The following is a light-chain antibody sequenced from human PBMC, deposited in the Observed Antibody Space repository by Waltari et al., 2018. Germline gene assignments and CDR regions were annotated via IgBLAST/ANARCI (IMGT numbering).Light chain of an antibody. Sequence: QMTLSPSALSASVVSRGTISCRASQNIYSNLAWYQQKPGKAPNLLIYTASSLQSGIPSRFSGSGSGTDFTLTISSLQPEDSATYYCQHEHNSLLTFGEGTKVEIK. J-gene: IGKJ4*02. V-gene: IGKV1-6*02. CDR3: QHEHNSLLT. CDR1: QNIYSN. CDR2: TAS.